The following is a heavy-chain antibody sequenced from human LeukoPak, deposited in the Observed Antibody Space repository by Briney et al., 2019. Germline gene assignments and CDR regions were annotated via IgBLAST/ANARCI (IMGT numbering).Heavy chain of an antibody. D-gene: IGHD3-10*01. CDR1: GGSITHYY. CDR2: TSYSGST. V-gene: IGHV4-59*01. Sequence: SETLSLTCTVSGGSITHYYWSWLRQPPGEGLQWIGYTSYSGSTNYNPSLKSRVTISVDMSKNQFSLKLTSVTAADPAVYYCARDAGPYVIPFDIWGQGTMVPVSP. CDR3: ARDAGPYVIPFDI. J-gene: IGHJ3*02.